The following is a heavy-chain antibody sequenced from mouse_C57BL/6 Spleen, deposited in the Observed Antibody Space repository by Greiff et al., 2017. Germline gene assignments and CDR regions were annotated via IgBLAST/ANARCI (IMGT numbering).Heavy chain of an antibody. J-gene: IGHJ2*01. V-gene: IGHV1-50*01. Sequence: QVQLQQSGAELVKPGASVKLSCKASGYTFTSYWMQWVKQRPGQGLEWIGEIDPSDSYTNYNQKFKGKATLTVDTSSSTAYMQLSSLTSEDSAVYYCARTRWSLYFDYWGQGTTLTVSS. CDR2: IDPSDSYT. D-gene: IGHD2-3*01. CDR1: GYTFTSYW. CDR3: ARTRWSLYFDY.